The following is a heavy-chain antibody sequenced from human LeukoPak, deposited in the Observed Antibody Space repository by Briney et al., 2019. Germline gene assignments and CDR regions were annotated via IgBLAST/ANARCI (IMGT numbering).Heavy chain of an antibody. CDR1: GGSISSSSYY. V-gene: IGHV4-39*07. D-gene: IGHD2-2*03. Sequence: PSETLSLTCTVSGGSISSSSYYWGWIRQPPGKGLEWVGSMYYSGSTYYNPSLKSRVTISVDTSKNQFSLKLSSVTAADTAVYYCARRKSGYWAGKYYFDYWGQGTLVTVSS. CDR2: MYYSGST. CDR3: ARRKSGYWAGKYYFDY. J-gene: IGHJ4*02.